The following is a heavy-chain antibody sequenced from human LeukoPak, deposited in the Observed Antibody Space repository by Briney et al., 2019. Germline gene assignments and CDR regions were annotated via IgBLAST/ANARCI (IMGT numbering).Heavy chain of an antibody. J-gene: IGHJ3*02. D-gene: IGHD3-3*01. CDR1: GFTFSSYW. V-gene: IGHV3-7*01. Sequence: GGSLRLSCAASGFTFSSYWMSWVRQAPGKGLEWVANIKQDGSEKYYVDSVKGRFTISRDNAKNSLYLQMNSLRAEDTAVYYCAREAYDFWSGSPGAFDIWGQGTMVTVSS. CDR3: AREAYDFWSGSPGAFDI. CDR2: IKQDGSEK.